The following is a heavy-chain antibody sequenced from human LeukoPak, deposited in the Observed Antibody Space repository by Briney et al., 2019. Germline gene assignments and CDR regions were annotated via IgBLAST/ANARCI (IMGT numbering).Heavy chain of an antibody. CDR2: IYYSGST. CDR3: ARGCSGGSCYSVYGDDYYYYGMDV. J-gene: IGHJ6*02. Sequence: PSETLSLTCTVSGGSISSGDYYWSWIRQPPGKGLEWIGYIYYSGSTYYNPPLKSRVTISVDTSKNQFSLKLSSVTAADTAVYYCARGCSGGSCYSVYGDDYYYYGMDVWGQGTTVTVSS. D-gene: IGHD2-15*01. CDR1: GGSISSGDYY. V-gene: IGHV4-30-4*01.